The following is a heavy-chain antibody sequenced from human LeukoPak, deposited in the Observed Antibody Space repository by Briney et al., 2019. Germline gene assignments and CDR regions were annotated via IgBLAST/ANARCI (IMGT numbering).Heavy chain of an antibody. CDR1: GGSVRNFY. D-gene: IGHD2-15*01. CDR2: VSYSGGT. CDR3: ALQGYCNGGNCHSGYYYAMDV. V-gene: IGHV4-59*02. J-gene: IGHJ6*02. Sequence: PSETLSLTCTVSGGSVRNFYWSWVRQSPGKGLQWIGYVSYSGGTHYHPSLKSRINMSLDTSKNQFSLNLTSVTAADTAVYYCALQGYCNGGNCHSGYYYAMDVWGQGTTVTISS.